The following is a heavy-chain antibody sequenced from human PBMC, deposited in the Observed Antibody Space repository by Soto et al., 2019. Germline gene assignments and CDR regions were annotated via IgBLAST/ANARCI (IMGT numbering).Heavy chain of an antibody. CDR3: AREGIAVADLDY. CDR1: GFTFSSYC. D-gene: IGHD6-19*01. CDR2: INSDGSST. J-gene: IGHJ4*02. V-gene: IGHV3-74*01. Sequence: VGSLRLSCAASGFTFSSYCMHWFRQAPVKGLVWVSPINSDGSSTTYADSVKGRFTISRDNAKNTLYLQMNSLRADDTAVYYCAREGIAVADLDYWGQGTLVTVSS.